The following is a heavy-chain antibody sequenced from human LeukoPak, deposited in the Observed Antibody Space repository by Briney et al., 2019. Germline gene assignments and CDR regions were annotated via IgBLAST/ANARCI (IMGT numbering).Heavy chain of an antibody. V-gene: IGHV3-53*01. CDR1: GFTVSSNY. CDR2: IYSGGST. Sequence: GGPLRLSCAASGFTVSSNYMSWVRQAPGKGLEWVSVIYSGGSTYYADSVKGRFTISRDNSKNTLYLQMNSLRAEDTAVYYCARVTSFYDSSGYTSVGFDPWGQGTLVTVSS. J-gene: IGHJ5*02. D-gene: IGHD3-22*01. CDR3: ARVTSFYDSSGYTSVGFDP.